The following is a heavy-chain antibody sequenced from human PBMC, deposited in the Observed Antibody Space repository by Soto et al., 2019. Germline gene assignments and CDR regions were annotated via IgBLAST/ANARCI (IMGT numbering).Heavy chain of an antibody. CDR2: IVPIVDTS. D-gene: IGHD5-12*01. J-gene: IGHJ4*02. CDR3: VRVVEITGYPDN. V-gene: IGHV1-69*12. Sequence: QVQLVQSGAEVRQPASSVKVSCKTSGGPFSSYAISWVRQAPGQGLEWMGGIVPIVDTSTYAQKFQGRVTITADESTSTVYLELSSLRSDDTAVYYCVRVVEITGYPDNWGQGTLVTVSS. CDR1: GGPFSSYA.